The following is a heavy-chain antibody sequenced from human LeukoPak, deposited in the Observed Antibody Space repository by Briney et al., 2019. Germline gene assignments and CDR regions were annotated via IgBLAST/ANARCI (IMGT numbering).Heavy chain of an antibody. CDR1: GYTFTGYY. Sequence: PKASVKVSCKASGYTFTGYYMHWVRQAPGQGLEWMGLINPSGGSTRYAQKFQGRVTMTRDMSTSTVYMELSSLRSEDTAVYYCARALPHRRLMDTTMEQHWFGPWGQGTLVTVTS. D-gene: IGHD5-18*01. CDR3: ARALPHRRLMDTTMEQHWFGP. CDR2: INPSGGST. V-gene: IGHV1-46*01. J-gene: IGHJ5*02.